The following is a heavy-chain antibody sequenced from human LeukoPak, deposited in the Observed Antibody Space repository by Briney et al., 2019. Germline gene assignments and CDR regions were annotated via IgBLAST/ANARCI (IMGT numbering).Heavy chain of an antibody. Sequence: GASVKVSCKASGHTSTTYAIHWVRQAPGQGLEWMGWINAGSGNIKYSQKFQGRVTITGDTSASTAYMELSSLRSEDTAVYYCARGYCSSTSCYMDVWGQGTTVT. CDR2: INAGSGNI. CDR1: GHTSTTYA. V-gene: IGHV1-3*01. CDR3: ARGYCSSTSCYMDV. J-gene: IGHJ6*02. D-gene: IGHD2-2*01.